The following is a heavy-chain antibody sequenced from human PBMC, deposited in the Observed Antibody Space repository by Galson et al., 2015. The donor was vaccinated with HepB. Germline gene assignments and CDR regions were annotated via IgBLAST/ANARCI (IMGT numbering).Heavy chain of an antibody. CDR1: GGSISRYH. Sequence: ETLSLTCSVSGGSISRYHWTWIRQPAGKGLEWIGRIFSSGTTTYSPSLKSRVIMSVDTFRNHFSLKLTSMTAADTAVYFCARNRGGDSRDDAFDIWGQGTKVNVFS. V-gene: IGHV4-4*07. CDR2: IFSSGTT. CDR3: ARNRGGDSRDDAFDI. D-gene: IGHD2-21*02. J-gene: IGHJ3*02.